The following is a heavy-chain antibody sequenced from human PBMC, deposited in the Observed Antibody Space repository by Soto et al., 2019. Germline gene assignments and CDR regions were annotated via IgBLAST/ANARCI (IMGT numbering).Heavy chain of an antibody. CDR2: MNPRSGST. Sequence: ASVKVSCKASGNSFSRYDIHWVRQATGHGLEWMGWMNPRSGSTDYAQNFRGRVTMTRDSATGTAYMDLSSLRYEDTAIYFCTRARGAETFDFWGQGSRVTVSS. J-gene: IGHJ4*02. CDR1: GNSFSRYD. D-gene: IGHD2-15*01. CDR3: TRARGAETFDF. V-gene: IGHV1-8*01.